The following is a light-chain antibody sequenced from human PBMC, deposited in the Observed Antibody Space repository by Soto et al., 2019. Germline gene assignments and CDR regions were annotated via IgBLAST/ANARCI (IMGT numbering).Light chain of an antibody. CDR2: GAS. V-gene: IGKV3-15*01. J-gene: IGKJ5*01. CDR3: QQRGEWPPGAT. CDR1: QSVSSN. Sequence: EIVMTQSPATLSVSPGERATLSCRASQSVSSNLAWYQQKPGQAPRLLIYGASTRATGIPARFNGSGSGTDFTLTISSLEPEDFAVYYCQQRGEWPPGATFGQGTRLEIK.